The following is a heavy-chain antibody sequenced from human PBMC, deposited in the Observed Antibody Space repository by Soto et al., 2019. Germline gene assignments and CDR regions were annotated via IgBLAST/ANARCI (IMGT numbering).Heavy chain of an antibody. CDR1: GFTFSDYY. V-gene: IGHV3-11*01. CDR2: ISSSGTGI. Sequence: QVQLVESGGGLVKPGGSLRLSCAASGFTFSDYYMTWIRQAPGKGLEWVSYISSSGTGIYYADSVKGRFTISRDNAKKSLYLQLSSLRAEDTAVYYCARAFSDAFDIWGQGTMVTVSP. J-gene: IGHJ3*02. CDR3: ARAFSDAFDI.